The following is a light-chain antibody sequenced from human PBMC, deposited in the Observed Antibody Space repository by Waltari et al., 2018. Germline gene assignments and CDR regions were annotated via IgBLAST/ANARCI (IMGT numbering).Light chain of an antibody. CDR2: KDG. CDR1: LLSTKY. Sequence: SYELTQPSSVSVSPGQTARITCSGDLLSTKYARWFQQRPGQAPVVVIYKDGERPSGIPERFSGSSSGTTVILTISGAQVEDEADYYCYSATDNNLRVFGGGTKLTVL. J-gene: IGLJ3*02. V-gene: IGLV3-27*01. CDR3: YSATDNNLRV.